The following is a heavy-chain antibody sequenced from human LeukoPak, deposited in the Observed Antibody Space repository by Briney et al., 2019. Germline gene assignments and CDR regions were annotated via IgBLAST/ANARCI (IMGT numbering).Heavy chain of an antibody. Sequence: PGGSLRLSCAASGFTFSGYGMHWVRQAPGKGLEWVAIIWYDGSNNYYADSVKGRFTISRDNSKNKLYLQMNSLRVEDTAVYYCARDPETVGTTRWLDYWGQGTLVTVSS. CDR3: ARDPETVGTTRWLDY. CDR2: IWYDGSNN. J-gene: IGHJ4*02. CDR1: GFTFSGYG. V-gene: IGHV3-33*01. D-gene: IGHD1-1*01.